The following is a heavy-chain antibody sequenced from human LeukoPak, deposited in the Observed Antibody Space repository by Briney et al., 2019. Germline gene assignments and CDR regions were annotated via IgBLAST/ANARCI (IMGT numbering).Heavy chain of an antibody. CDR2: IHYSGAT. J-gene: IGHJ3*02. V-gene: IGHV4-59*01. CDR1: GDSINGYF. Sequence: SETLFLTCTVSGDSINGYFWSWIRQPPEKGLEWIGYIHYSGATNYNPSLKGRGTISVDTSKNQFSLKLNSVTAADTAVYYCAREGLNGWYDPFEIWGQGTMITVSP. D-gene: IGHD6-19*01. CDR3: AREGLNGWYDPFEI.